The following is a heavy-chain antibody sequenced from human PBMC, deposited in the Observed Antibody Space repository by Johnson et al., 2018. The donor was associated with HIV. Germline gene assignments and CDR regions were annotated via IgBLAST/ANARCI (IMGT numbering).Heavy chain of an antibody. J-gene: IGHJ3*01. CDR2: IRYDGSHK. CDR1: GFTFSSYG. Sequence: QVQLVESGGGVVQPGGSLRLSCAASGFTFSSYGMHRVRQAPGKGLEWVTFIRYDGSHKYSADSVKGRFTISRDNSKNTLYLQMNSLRVEDTAVYYCACGPYSNSSGVFDVWGQGTMVTVSS. V-gene: IGHV3-30*02. D-gene: IGHD6-6*01. CDR3: ACGPYSNSSGVFDV.